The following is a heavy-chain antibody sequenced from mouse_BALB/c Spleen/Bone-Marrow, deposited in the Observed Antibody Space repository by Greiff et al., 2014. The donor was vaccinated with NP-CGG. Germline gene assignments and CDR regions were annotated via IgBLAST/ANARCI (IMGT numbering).Heavy chain of an antibody. CDR1: GYTFTSYC. CDR2: INPSNGGT. CDR3: SRGRRDALDY. J-gene: IGHJ4*01. V-gene: IGHV1S16*01. Sequence: QVQLQQPGAELVKPGASVKLSCKASGYTFTSYCMYWVQQRPGQGLEWFGEINPSNGGTNFNEKFKNKATLTVDKSSSTAYMQLSSLTSEDSAVYYCSRGRRDALDYWGQGTSVTVSS.